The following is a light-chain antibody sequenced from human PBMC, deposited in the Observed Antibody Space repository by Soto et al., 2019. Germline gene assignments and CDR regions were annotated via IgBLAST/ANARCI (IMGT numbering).Light chain of an antibody. CDR2: GAS. CDR1: QGIRND. Sequence: ANQVTQSPSSLSASVGDRVTITCRASQGIRNDLGWYQQKPGKAPKLLIHGASSLQSGVPSRFRGSASGTEFTLTISSLQPEDLATYYCLQDHSYPWTFGQGTKVEI. CDR3: LQDHSYPWT. V-gene: IGKV1-6*01. J-gene: IGKJ1*01.